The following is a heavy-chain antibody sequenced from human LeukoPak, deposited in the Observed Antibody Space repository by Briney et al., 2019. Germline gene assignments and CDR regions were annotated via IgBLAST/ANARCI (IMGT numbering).Heavy chain of an antibody. Sequence: GGSLRLSCAASGFTFSTYAIHWVRQAPGKGLEWGAVIWFDGSEQYYADSVKGRFIISRDNSKSTSNLQLNSLRAEDTAVYYCAREGDSRWGELSPWGQGTLVTVSS. V-gene: IGHV3-33*01. D-gene: IGHD3-16*02. CDR3: AREGDSRWGELSP. J-gene: IGHJ1*01. CDR2: IWFDGSEQ. CDR1: GFTFSTYA.